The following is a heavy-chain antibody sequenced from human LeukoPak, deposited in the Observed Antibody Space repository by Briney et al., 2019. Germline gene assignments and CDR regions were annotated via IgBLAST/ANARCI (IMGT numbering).Heavy chain of an antibody. D-gene: IGHD1-26*01. CDR3: ARDPYSGSYGDYYYYYMDV. V-gene: IGHV3-21*06. CDR1: GFTFSSYS. J-gene: IGHJ6*03. Sequence: GGSLRLSCAASGFTFSSYSMNWVRQAPGKGLEWVSSITTSSSYIYYADSVKGRFTISRDNAKSSLYLQMNSLRDEDTAVYYCARDPYSGSYGDYYYYYMDVWGKGTTVTISS. CDR2: ITTSSSYI.